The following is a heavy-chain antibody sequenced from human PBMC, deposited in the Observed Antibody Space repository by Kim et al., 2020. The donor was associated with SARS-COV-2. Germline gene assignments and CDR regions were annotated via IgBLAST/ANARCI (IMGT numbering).Heavy chain of an antibody. J-gene: IGHJ4*02. CDR2: ISGSGGST. V-gene: IGHV3-23*01. CDR3: AKLAGTNPFDY. CDR1: GFTFSTYA. D-gene: IGHD1-1*01. Sequence: GGSLRLSCAASGFTFSTYAMQWVRQAPGKGLEWVSSISGSGGSTNYADSVKGRFTISRDNSKNTLSLQMNSLRAEDTAVYYCAKLAGTNPFDYWGQGTLVTVSS.